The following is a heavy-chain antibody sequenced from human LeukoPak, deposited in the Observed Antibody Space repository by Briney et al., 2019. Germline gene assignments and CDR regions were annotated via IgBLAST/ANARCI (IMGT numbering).Heavy chain of an antibody. V-gene: IGHV1-18*01. D-gene: IGHD2-21*02. J-gene: IGHJ4*02. Sequence: ASVKVSCKASGYTFTSYGISWVRQAPGQGLEWMGWISAYNGNTNYAQKFQGRVAITRDTSASTAYMELSSLRSEDTAVYYCARDIVVVTAMFYFDYWGQGTLVTVSS. CDR1: GYTFTSYG. CDR3: ARDIVVVTAMFYFDY. CDR2: ISAYNGNT.